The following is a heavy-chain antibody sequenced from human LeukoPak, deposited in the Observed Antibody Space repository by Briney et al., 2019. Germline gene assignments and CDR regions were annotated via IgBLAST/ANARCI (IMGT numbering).Heavy chain of an antibody. CDR1: GGTFSSYA. CDR2: IIPIFGTA. J-gene: IGHJ4*02. D-gene: IGHD3-22*01. CDR3: ARGYYDSSGYYIPPRFDY. Sequence: GASVEVSCKASGGTFSSYAISWVRQAPGQGLEWMGGIIPIFGTANYAQKFQGRVTITADESTSTAYMELSSLRSEDTAVYYCARGYYDSSGYYIPPRFDYWGQGTLVTVSS. V-gene: IGHV1-69*13.